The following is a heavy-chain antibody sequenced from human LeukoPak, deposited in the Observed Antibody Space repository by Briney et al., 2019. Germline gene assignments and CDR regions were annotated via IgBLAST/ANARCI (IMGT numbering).Heavy chain of an antibody. J-gene: IGHJ4*02. CDR1: GYTFTRYG. D-gene: IGHD1-26*01. V-gene: IGHV1-18*01. Sequence: ASVKVSCKASGYTFTRYGISWVRQAPEQGLEWMGWISAYNGHTNYAQKLQDRVTMTTDASTNTAYMELRSLRSDDTAVYYCARDQTSAFSGSSLHDYWGQGTLVTVSS. CDR3: ARDQTSAFSGSSLHDY. CDR2: ISAYNGHT.